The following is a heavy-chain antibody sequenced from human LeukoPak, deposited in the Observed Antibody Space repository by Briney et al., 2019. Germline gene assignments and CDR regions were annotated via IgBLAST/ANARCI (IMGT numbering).Heavy chain of an antibody. CDR3: ARDRWFDP. CDR2: IYYSGNT. V-gene: IGHV4-59*01. J-gene: IGHJ5*02. CDR1: GGSISNYF. Sequence: SETLSLTCTVSGGSISNYFWSWIRQPPGKGLEWIGYIYYSGNTNYNPSLKSRVTMSVDTSKNQFSLKLISVTAADTAVYYCARDRWFDPWGQGTLVTVSS.